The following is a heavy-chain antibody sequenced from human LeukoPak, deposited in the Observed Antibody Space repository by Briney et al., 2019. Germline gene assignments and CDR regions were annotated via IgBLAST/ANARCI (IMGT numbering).Heavy chain of an antibody. CDR3: AKVLLARAYYCGMDV. Sequence: GGSLRLSCAASGFTFSSSAMSWVRQAPGKGLEWVSAISGSGGSTYYADSVRGRFTISRDNSKNTLYLQMNSLRVEDTAVYYCAKVLLARAYYCGMDVWGQGTTVTVSS. V-gene: IGHV3-23*01. CDR1: GFTFSSSA. D-gene: IGHD2-15*01. CDR2: ISGSGGST. J-gene: IGHJ6*02.